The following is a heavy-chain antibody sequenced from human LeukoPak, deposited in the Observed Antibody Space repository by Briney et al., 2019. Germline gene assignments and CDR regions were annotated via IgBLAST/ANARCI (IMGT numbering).Heavy chain of an antibody. CDR3: ARRISSGYFPFDY. J-gene: IGHJ4*02. CDR2: IDYSGIT. Sequence: NPSETLSLTCTVSGGSINNYYWSWIRQTPGKGLEWIGYIDYSGITNYNPSLKSRVTMSVDTSKNQFSLNLSSVTAADTAVYYCARRISSGYFPFDYWGPGTLVTVSS. D-gene: IGHD3-22*01. CDR1: GGSINNYY. V-gene: IGHV4-59*01.